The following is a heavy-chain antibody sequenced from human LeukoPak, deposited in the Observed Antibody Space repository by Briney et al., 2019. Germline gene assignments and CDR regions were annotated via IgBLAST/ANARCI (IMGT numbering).Heavy chain of an antibody. CDR2: IHSSGST. V-gene: IGHV4-59*01. Sequence: SSETLSLTCSVSGGSISSYYWSWIRQPPGKGLELIGYIHSSGSTYYNPSLTSRVTISVDMSNNMFSLKLTSVTTADTAVYYCARKGEHYYDSGKLWPAWFDLWGQGTLVTVSS. J-gene: IGHJ5*02. CDR3: ARKGEHYYDSGKLWPAWFDL. CDR1: GGSISSYY. D-gene: IGHD3-10*01.